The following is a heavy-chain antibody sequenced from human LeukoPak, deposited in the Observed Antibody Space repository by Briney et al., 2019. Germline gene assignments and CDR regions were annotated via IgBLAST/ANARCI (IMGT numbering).Heavy chain of an antibody. Sequence: PSETLSLTCTVSGGSISSYYWSWIRQPAGKGLEWIGRIYASGITNYNPSLKSRVNMSVDTSKNQFSLKLSSVTAADTAVYYCARDSRIGAAGTGFDYWGQGTLVTVSS. CDR1: GGSISSYY. CDR2: IYASGIT. J-gene: IGHJ4*02. CDR3: ARDSRIGAAGTGFDY. D-gene: IGHD6-13*01. V-gene: IGHV4-4*07.